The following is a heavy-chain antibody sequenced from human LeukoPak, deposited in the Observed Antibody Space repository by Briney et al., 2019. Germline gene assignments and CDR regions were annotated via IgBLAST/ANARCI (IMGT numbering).Heavy chain of an antibody. Sequence: GGSLRLSCAASGFTFSSYSMNWVRQAPGKGLEWVSSISSSSSYIYYADSVKGRFTISRDNAKNSLYLQTNSLRAEDTAVYYCARVISGWLGGYWGQGTLVTVSS. D-gene: IGHD5-24*01. V-gene: IGHV3-21*01. CDR1: GFTFSSYS. J-gene: IGHJ4*02. CDR2: ISSSSSYI. CDR3: ARVISGWLGGY.